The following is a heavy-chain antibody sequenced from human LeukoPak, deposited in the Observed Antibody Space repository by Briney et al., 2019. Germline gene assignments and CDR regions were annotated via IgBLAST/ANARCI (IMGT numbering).Heavy chain of an antibody. CDR1: GGSISSSSYF. J-gene: IGHJ4*02. CDR2: IYYSGST. CDR3: ARAPGVVRSWAFVS. Sequence: PSETLSLTCTVSGGSISSSSYFWGWIRQPPGKGLEWIGSIYYSGSTYYNPSLKSRVTISVDTSKNQFSLKLSSVTAADTAVYYCARAPGVVRSWAFVSWGQGTLVTVSS. D-gene: IGHD6-13*01. V-gene: IGHV4-39*07.